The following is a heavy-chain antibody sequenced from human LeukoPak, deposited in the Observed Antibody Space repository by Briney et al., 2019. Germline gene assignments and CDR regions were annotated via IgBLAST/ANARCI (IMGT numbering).Heavy chain of an antibody. CDR1: GYTFTGYY. CDR2: INPNSGGT. V-gene: IGHV1-2*02. D-gene: IGHD6-19*01. CDR3: ARDRGAVAGNAFDI. J-gene: IGHJ3*02. Sequence: ASVKVSCKASGYTFTGYYMHWVRQAPGQGLEWMGWINPNSGGTNYAQKFQGRVTMTRDTSISTAYMELSRLRSDDTAVYYCARDRGAVAGNAFDIWGQGTMVTVSS.